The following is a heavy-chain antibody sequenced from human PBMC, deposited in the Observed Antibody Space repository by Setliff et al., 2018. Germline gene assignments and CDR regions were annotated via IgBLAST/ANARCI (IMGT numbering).Heavy chain of an antibody. CDR1: GYTFTTYG. J-gene: IGHJ3*02. Sequence: ASVKVSCKASGYTFTTYGISWVRQAPGQGLEWMGWIGARNVKTNYAQKFQDRVTVTTDTSTSTGYMELRSLTSDDTAVYYCARRWETGDQDAYDIWGQGTMVTVSS. CDR2: IGARNVKT. D-gene: IGHD7-27*01. CDR3: ARRWETGDQDAYDI. V-gene: IGHV1-18*04.